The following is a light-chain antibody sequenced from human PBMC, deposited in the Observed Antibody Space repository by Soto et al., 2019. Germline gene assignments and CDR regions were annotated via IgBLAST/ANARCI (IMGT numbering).Light chain of an antibody. CDR3: QQYGRSPWT. Sequence: EIVLTQSPGTLSLSPGERATLSCRASQSISDTLAWYQQKPGQAPRLLIYDASSRATGIPDRFSGSGSGTDFTLTISRLEPEDFAVYYCQQYGRSPWTFGQGTKVDNK. V-gene: IGKV3-20*01. J-gene: IGKJ1*01. CDR1: QSISDT. CDR2: DAS.